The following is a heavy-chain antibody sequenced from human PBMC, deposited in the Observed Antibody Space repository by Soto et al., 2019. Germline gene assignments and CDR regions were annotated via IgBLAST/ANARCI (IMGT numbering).Heavy chain of an antibody. V-gene: IGHV1-3*01. D-gene: IGHD1-1*01. J-gene: IGHJ6*02. CDR1: VDRITIYG. Sequence: SVDVSCPECVDRITIYGRQCLHLYKYANLEWMGWINGGTGQTKFSQRFQDRITITRDTSASKAYMELSSLRSEDTAVYYGARGKGMEENYYYYGLDIWGQGTTFTVS. CDR3: ARGKGMEENYYYYGLDI. CDR2: INGGTGQT.